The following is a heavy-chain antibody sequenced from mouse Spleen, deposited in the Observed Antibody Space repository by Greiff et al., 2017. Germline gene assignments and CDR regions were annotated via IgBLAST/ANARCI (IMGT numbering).Heavy chain of an antibody. Sequence: QVQLQQSGPELVKPGASVKLSCKASGYTFTSYDINWVKQRPGQGLEWIGWIYPRDGSTKYNEKFKGKATLTVDTSSSTAYMELHSLTSEDSAVYFCARSSYGNPFAYWGQGTLVTVSA. CDR3: ARSSYGNPFAY. D-gene: IGHD2-1*01. CDR2: IYPRDGST. V-gene: IGHV1-85*01. CDR1: GYTFTSYD. J-gene: IGHJ3*01.